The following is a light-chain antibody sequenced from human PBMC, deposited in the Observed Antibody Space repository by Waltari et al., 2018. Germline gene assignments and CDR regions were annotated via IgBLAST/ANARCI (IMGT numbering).Light chain of an antibody. CDR1: QSVLSSSDNRNH. CDR3: QQYFSLPWT. CDR2: WAS. Sequence: DIVMTQSPDSLPLSLGERATINCTSSQSVLSSSDNRNHFAWYQQRPGQSPKLLIYWASNREFGVPDRFTGSGSGTDFTLTISSLQAEDVAVYYCQQYFSLPWTFGQGTKVEI. V-gene: IGKV4-1*01. J-gene: IGKJ1*01.